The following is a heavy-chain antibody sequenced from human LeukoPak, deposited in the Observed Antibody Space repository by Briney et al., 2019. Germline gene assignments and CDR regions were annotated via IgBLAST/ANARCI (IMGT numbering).Heavy chain of an antibody. D-gene: IGHD3-9*01. Sequence: GRSLRLSCAASGFTFSSYAMSWVRQAPGKGLEWVSAISGSGGSTYYADSVKGRFTISRDNSKNTLYLQMNSLRAEDTAVYYCAKGAVLRYFDWLSNWFDPWGQGTLVTVSS. CDR3: AKGAVLRYFDWLSNWFDP. CDR2: ISGSGGST. V-gene: IGHV3-23*01. J-gene: IGHJ5*02. CDR1: GFTFSSYA.